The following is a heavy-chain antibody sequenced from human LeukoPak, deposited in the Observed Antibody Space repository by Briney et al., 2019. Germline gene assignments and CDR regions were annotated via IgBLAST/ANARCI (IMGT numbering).Heavy chain of an antibody. D-gene: IGHD3-22*01. J-gene: IGHJ4*02. CDR1: GFTFSSYS. Sequence: KPGGSLRLSCAASGFTFSSYSMNWVRQAPGKGLEWVSSISSSSSYIYYADSVKGRFTISRDNAKNSLYLQMNSLRAEDTAVYYYARDLRYYDSSGHDYWGQGTLVTVSS. V-gene: IGHV3-21*01. CDR2: ISSSSSYI. CDR3: ARDLRYYDSSGHDY.